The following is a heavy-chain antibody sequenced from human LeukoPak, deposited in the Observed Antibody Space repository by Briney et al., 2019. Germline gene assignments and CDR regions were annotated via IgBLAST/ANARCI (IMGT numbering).Heavy chain of an antibody. Sequence: PSETLSLTCAVYGGSFSGYYWSWIRQPPGKGLEWIGEINHSGSTNYNPSLKSRVTISVDTSKNQFSLTLTSVTAADTAMYYCATDAYTYGLLGDYYYMDVWGNGTPITVSS. CDR3: ATDAYTYGLLGDYYYMDV. V-gene: IGHV4-34*01. CDR1: GGSFSGYY. D-gene: IGHD5-18*01. CDR2: INHSGST. J-gene: IGHJ6*03.